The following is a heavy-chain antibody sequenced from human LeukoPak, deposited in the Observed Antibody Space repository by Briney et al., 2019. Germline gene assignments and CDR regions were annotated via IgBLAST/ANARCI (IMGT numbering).Heavy chain of an antibody. Sequence: SETLSLTCAVYGGSFSGYYWSWIRQPPGKGLEWIGEINHSGSTNYNPSLKSRVTISVDTSKNQFSLKLSSVTAADTAVYYCARLGRGSYRYWGQGTLVTVSS. CDR2: INHSGST. J-gene: IGHJ4*02. V-gene: IGHV4-34*01. CDR1: GGSFSGYY. D-gene: IGHD3-16*02. CDR3: ARLGRGSYRY.